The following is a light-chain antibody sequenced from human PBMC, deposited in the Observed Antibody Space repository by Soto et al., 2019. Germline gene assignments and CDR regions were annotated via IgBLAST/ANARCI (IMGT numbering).Light chain of an antibody. CDR1: QSVDTW. CDR3: QQASSFPLP. CDR2: AAS. J-gene: IGKJ4*01. V-gene: IGKV1-12*01. Sequence: DVQMTQSPSSVSASVGDRVIITCRASQSVDTWLAWYQHKPGKAPKLLIYAASTLDTGVPSRFSGSGTGTDFTLTISSLQPEDFATYFCQQASSFPLPFGGGTKVEIK.